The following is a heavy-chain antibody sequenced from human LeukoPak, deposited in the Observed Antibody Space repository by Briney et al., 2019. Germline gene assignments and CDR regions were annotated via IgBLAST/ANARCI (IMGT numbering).Heavy chain of an antibody. CDR1: VYTFPSYV. J-gene: IGHJ5*02. CDR2: MNPNSGNT. Sequence: GSSVKVSCKASVYTFPSYVIKWVRPATAQGLEWMGWMNPNSGNTGYAQKFQGRVTRTSKSSISTHYRELSSMGSEDTAVYYCARVADSSGWCFWFDPWGQGTLVTVSS. CDR3: ARVADSSGWCFWFDP. V-gene: IGHV1-8*01. D-gene: IGHD6-19*01.